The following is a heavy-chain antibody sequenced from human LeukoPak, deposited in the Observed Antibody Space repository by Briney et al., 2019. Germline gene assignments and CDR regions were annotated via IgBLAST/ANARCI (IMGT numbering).Heavy chain of an antibody. CDR3: ARQGYYYGMDV. V-gene: IGHV4-59*05. J-gene: IGHJ6*02. CDR2: VYYSGST. CDR1: GGSISPYL. Sequence: PSETLSLTCAVSGGSISPYLWTWIRQPPGKGLEWIGSVYYSGSTYYNPSLKSRVTISVDTSKNQFSLKLSSVTAADTAVYYCARQGYYYGMDVWGQGTTVTVSS.